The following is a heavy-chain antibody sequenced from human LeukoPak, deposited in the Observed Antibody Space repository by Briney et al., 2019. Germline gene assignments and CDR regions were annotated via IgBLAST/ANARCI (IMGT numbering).Heavy chain of an antibody. V-gene: IGHV3-23*01. CDR2: ISGSGGTT. J-gene: IGHJ4*02. Sequence: RAGGSLRLSCAASGFTFSSYAMSWVRQAPGKGLEWVSTISGSGGTTSYADSVKGRFTISRDNSRNTLSLQLYSLRGEDTALYYCAKEDYHWGSYRLDYWGQGTLVTVSS. D-gene: IGHD3-16*02. CDR1: GFTFSSYA. CDR3: AKEDYHWGSYRLDY.